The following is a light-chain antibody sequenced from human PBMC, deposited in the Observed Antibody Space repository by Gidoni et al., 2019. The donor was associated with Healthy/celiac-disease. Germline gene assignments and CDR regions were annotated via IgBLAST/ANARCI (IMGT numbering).Light chain of an antibody. CDR1: QSVLYSSNNKNY. CDR2: WAS. J-gene: IGKJ4*01. V-gene: IGKV4-1*01. CDR3: QQYYSTPPT. Sequence: DIVMTQSPDSLAGSLGERATINCKSSQSVLYSSNNKNYLAWYQQKPGQPPKLLIYWASTRESGVPDRFRGSGSGTDFTLTISSLQAEDVAVYYCQQYYSTPPTFGGGTKVEIK.